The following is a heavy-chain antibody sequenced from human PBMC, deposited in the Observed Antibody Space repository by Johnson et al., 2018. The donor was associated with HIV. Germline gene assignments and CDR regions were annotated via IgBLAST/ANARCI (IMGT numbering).Heavy chain of an antibody. CDR2: LSSKANSYAT. D-gene: IGHD6-19*01. Sequence: EVQLVESGGGLVQPGGSLKLSCAASGFTFSGSAMHWVRQASGNGLEWVGRLSSKANSYATAYAASVQGSLTISRDDSKNTAYLQMNSLRPEDTAVYYCAKDLPSGWDGGDAFDIWGQGTMVIVSS. CDR1: GFTFSGSA. CDR3: AKDLPSGWDGGDAFDI. V-gene: IGHV3-73*02. J-gene: IGHJ3*02.